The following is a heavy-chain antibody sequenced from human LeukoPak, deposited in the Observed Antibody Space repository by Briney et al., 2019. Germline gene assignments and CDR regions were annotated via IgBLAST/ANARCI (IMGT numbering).Heavy chain of an antibody. V-gene: IGHV3-23*01. CDR3: AKSYLGSRWAPSYCGGDCPGDY. CDR1: GFTFSSYA. Sequence: GVSLRLSCAASGFTFSSYAMSWVRQAQGKWVEWVSALSGSCGSSYYAVSVKGRCTISRDNSKNTLYLQMNSLRPTDTAVYYCAKSYLGSRWAPSYCGGDCPGDYWGQGTLVTVSS. D-gene: IGHD2-21*02. J-gene: IGHJ4*02. CDR2: LSGSCGSS.